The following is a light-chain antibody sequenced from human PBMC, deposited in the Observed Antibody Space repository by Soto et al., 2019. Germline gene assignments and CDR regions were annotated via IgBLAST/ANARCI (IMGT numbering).Light chain of an antibody. V-gene: IGLV2-8*01. Sequence: QSALTQPPSASGSPGQSVTISCTGTSSDVGGYNYVSWCQQHPGKAPKLMIYEVSKRPSGVPDRFSGSKSGNTASLTVSGLQAEDEADYYCSSYAGRNNYVFGTGTKVTVL. J-gene: IGLJ1*01. CDR3: SSYAGRNNYV. CDR2: EVS. CDR1: SSDVGGYNY.